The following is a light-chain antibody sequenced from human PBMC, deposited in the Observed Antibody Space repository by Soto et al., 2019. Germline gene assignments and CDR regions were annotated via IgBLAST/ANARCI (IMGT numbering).Light chain of an antibody. J-gene: IGLJ1*01. V-gene: IGLV1-40*01. CDR1: SSNIGAPYD. CDR2: GNH. CDR3: CSYAGSYTYV. Sequence: QSVLTQPPSVSGAPGQTVIISCSGSSSNIGAPYDVNWYRQLPGTVPKLLIYGNHNRPSGVPDRFSGSKSGTSASLAITGLQAEDEADYYCCSYAGSYTYVFGTGTKATVL.